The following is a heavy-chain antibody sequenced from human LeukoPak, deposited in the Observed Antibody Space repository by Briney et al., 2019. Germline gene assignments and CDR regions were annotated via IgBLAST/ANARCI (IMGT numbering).Heavy chain of an antibody. D-gene: IGHD6-19*01. CDR1: SGFISSYY. Sequence: SETLSLTCTVSSGFISSYYWSWIRQPPGKRLEWIGYIHYSGSTHYNPSLKSRVAMSVDTSKNQFSLKLSSVTAADTAVYYCARGGWSLDYWGQGSLVTVSS. V-gene: IGHV4-59*01. J-gene: IGHJ4*02. CDR2: IHYSGST. CDR3: ARGGWSLDY.